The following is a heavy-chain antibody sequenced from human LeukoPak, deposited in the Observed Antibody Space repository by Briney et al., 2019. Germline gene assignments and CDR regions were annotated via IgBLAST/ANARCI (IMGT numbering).Heavy chain of an antibody. D-gene: IGHD3-10*01. V-gene: IGHV3-7*03. J-gene: IGHJ4*02. CDR3: ARDPRGGSGSYSVD. CDR1: GFTFSSYW. CDR2: IKQDGSEK. Sequence: PGGSLRLSCAASGFTFSSYWMSWVRQAPGKGLEWVANIKQDGSEKYYVDSVKGRFTISRDNAKNSLYLQMNSLRAEDTAVYYCARDPRGGSGSYSVDWGQGTLVTVSS.